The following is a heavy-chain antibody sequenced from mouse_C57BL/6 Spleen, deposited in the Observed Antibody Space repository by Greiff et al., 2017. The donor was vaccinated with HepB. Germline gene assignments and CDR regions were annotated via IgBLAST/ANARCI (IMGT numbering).Heavy chain of an antibody. J-gene: IGHJ2*01. D-gene: IGHD2-1*01. CDR3: ARSAGGNRGY. CDR1: GYTFTSYW. CDR2: IYPGSGST. V-gene: IGHV1-55*01. Sequence: QVQLKESGAELVQPGASVKMSCKASGYTFTSYWITWVKQRPGQGLEWIGDIYPGSGSTNYNEKFKSKATLTVDTSSSTAYMQLSSLTSEDSAVYYCARSAGGNRGYWGQGTTLSVSS.